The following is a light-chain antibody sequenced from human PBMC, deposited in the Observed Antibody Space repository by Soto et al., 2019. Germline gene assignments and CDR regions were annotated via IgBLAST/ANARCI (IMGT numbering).Light chain of an antibody. Sequence: EIVLTQSPGTLSLSPGERATLSCRASQSVNNKYLAWYQQKPGQAPRLLIYGASSRATGIPDRFTGSGSGTDFTLTISRLEPEDFAVYYCQWYDTSFTLGPGTKVEIK. CDR1: QSVNNKY. CDR2: GAS. V-gene: IGKV3-20*01. J-gene: IGKJ3*01. CDR3: QWYDTSFT.